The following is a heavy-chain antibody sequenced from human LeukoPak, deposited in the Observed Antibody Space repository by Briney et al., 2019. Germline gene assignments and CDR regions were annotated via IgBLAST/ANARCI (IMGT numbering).Heavy chain of an antibody. CDR1: GFTFSSYA. D-gene: IGHD3-10*01. Sequence: PGGSLRLSCAASGFTFSSYAMNWVRQAPGKGLEWVSYISSSGSTIYYADSVKGRFTISRDNAKNSLYLQMNSLRAEDTAVYYCARESSGSYYRRTVYHYYYMDVWGKGTTVTVSS. V-gene: IGHV3-48*04. CDR2: ISSSGSTI. J-gene: IGHJ6*03. CDR3: ARESSGSYYRRTVYHYYYMDV.